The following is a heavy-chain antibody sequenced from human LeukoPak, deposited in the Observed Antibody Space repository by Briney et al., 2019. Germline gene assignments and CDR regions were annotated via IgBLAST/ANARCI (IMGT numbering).Heavy chain of an antibody. CDR3: ARASYSYDINGWVPFDY. CDR2: IYTSGST. J-gene: IGHJ4*02. Sequence: SETLSLTCAVYGGSFSGYYWSWIRQPPGKGLEWIGRIYTSGSTNYNPSLKSRVTISGDTSKNQFSLRLSSVTAADTAVYYCARASYSYDINGWVPFDYWGQGALVTVSS. V-gene: IGHV4-59*10. CDR1: GGSFSGYY. D-gene: IGHD3-22*01.